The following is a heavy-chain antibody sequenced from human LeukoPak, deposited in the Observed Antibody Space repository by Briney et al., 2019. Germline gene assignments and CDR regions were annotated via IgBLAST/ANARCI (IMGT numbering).Heavy chain of an antibody. J-gene: IGHJ4*02. CDR2: ISDSAGAT. Sequence: PGGSLRLSCAASGFSFSTSAMTWVRQAPGKGLEWVSSISDSAGATYYADSVRGRFIISRDNSENTLYLQMNSLRADDTAVYYCAKGGSTAWTAVDYWGQGTLVTVSS. V-gene: IGHV3-23*01. CDR1: GFSFSTSA. D-gene: IGHD2-2*01. CDR3: AKGGSTAWTAVDY.